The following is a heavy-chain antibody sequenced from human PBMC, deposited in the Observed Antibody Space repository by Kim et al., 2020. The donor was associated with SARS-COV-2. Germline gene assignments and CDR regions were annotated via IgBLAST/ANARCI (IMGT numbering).Heavy chain of an antibody. Sequence: SETLSLTCTVSGGSISSYYWSWIRQPPGKGLEWIGYIYYSGSTNYNPSLKSRVTISVDTSKNQFSLKLSSVTAADTAVYYCARTMQRFSMVRGVWRFDPWGKGTLVNVSS. V-gene: IGHV4-59*13. CDR1: GGSISSYY. D-gene: IGHD3-10*01. J-gene: IGHJ5*02. CDR2: IYYSGST. CDR3: ARTMQRFSMVRGVWRFDP.